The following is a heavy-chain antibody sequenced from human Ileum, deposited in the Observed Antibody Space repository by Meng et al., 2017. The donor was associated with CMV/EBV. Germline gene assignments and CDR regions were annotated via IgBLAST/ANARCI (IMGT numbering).Heavy chain of an antibody. CDR2: IYYNGNT. V-gene: IGHV4-39*01. D-gene: IGHD3-3*01. CDR1: GDYIRTSSYY. CDR3: ARHSLEPIFGVVIIGRYGMDA. Sequence: GSLRLSCTVSGDYIRTSSYYWAWIRQSPGKGLEWIGSIYYNGNTYYNPSLKSRATISVDPSTNQFSLKLRSVTAADTAVFYCARHSLEPIFGVVIIGRYGMDAWGQGTTVTVSS. J-gene: IGHJ6*02.